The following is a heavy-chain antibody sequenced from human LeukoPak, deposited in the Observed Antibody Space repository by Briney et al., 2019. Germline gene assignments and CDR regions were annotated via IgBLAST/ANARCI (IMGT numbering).Heavy chain of an antibody. CDR3: AKDEYYYDSSGYYPFDY. J-gene: IGHJ4*02. Sequence: GGSLRLSCAASGISVSSNYMNWVRQAPGKGLEWVSVIYSGGSTYYADSVKGRFTISRDNSKNTLYLQMNSLRAEDTAVYYCAKDEYYYDSSGYYPFDYWGQGTLVTVSS. CDR2: IYSGGST. CDR1: GISVSSNY. D-gene: IGHD3-22*01. V-gene: IGHV3-53*01.